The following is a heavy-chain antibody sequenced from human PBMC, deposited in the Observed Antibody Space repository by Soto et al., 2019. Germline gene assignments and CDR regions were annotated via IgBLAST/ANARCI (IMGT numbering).Heavy chain of an antibody. D-gene: IGHD3-10*01. J-gene: IGHJ4*02. CDR2: IWYDGSNK. Sequence: QVQLVESGGGVVQPGRSLRLSCAASGFTFSSYGMHWVRQAPGKGLEWVAVIWYDGSNKYYADSVKGRFTISRDNSKNTLYLQMNSLRAEDTAVYYCARSCQFVRGVDYWGQGTLVTVSS. V-gene: IGHV3-33*01. CDR3: ARSCQFVRGVDY. CDR1: GFTFSSYG.